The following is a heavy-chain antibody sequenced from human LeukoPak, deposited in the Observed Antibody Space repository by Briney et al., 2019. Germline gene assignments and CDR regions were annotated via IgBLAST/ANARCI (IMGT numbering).Heavy chain of an antibody. D-gene: IGHD1-1*01. Sequence: GGSLRLSCAASGFTFSSYGMYWVCQGPGKGLGRVAVICYDGSNKYYVDSGKSRCTISRDNSKNTLYLQMNSLRAEDTGVYYCARDRGQLGLFNWGQGTLVTVSS. CDR1: GFTFSSYG. J-gene: IGHJ4*02. V-gene: IGHV3-33*01. CDR2: ICYDGSNK. CDR3: ARDRGQLGLFN.